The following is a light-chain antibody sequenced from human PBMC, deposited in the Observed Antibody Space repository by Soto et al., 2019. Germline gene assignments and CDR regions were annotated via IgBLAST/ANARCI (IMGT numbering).Light chain of an antibody. CDR3: QQRSNWPRT. Sequence: EIMMTQSPATLSLSPGERATFSCRASQSVSSYLAWYQQKPGQAPRLLIYDASNRATGIPARFSGSGSGTDYTLTITSLEPEDFAIYYCQQRSNWPRTFGQGTKVDIK. CDR2: DAS. J-gene: IGKJ1*01. CDR1: QSVSSY. V-gene: IGKV3-11*01.